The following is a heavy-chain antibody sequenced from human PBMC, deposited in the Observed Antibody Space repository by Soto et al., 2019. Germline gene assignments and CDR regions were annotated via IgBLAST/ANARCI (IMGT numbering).Heavy chain of an antibody. Sequence: EVQLVESGGGLVKPGGSLRLSCAASGFTFSSYRMNWVRQAPGQGLEWVSSIRSSSSYIYYADSVKGRFTISRDNAKNSLYLQMNSLRAEDTAVYYCARDLYSSSARYFDYWGQGTLVTVSS. CDR1: GFTFSSYR. V-gene: IGHV3-21*01. J-gene: IGHJ4*02. CDR3: ARDLYSSSARYFDY. CDR2: IRSSSSYI. D-gene: IGHD6-6*01.